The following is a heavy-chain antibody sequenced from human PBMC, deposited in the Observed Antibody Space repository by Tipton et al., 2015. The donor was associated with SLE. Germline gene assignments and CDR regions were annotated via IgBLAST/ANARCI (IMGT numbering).Heavy chain of an antibody. CDR2: IDPSGGST. CDR3: ARGGPLVGATGSWFDP. CDR1: GYTFTRFY. Sequence: QLVQSGAEVKKPGASVKVSCKASGYTFTRFYMHWVRQAPGQGLEWMGVIDPSGGSTTYAQKFQGRVTMTRDTSTSTVYMELRSLRSEDTAVYFCARGGPLVGATGSWFDPWGQGTLVTVSS. J-gene: IGHJ5*02. V-gene: IGHV1-46*01. D-gene: IGHD1-26*01.